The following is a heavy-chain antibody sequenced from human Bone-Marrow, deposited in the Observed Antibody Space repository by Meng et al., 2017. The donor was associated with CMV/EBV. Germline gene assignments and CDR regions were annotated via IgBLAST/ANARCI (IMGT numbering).Heavy chain of an antibody. D-gene: IGHD2-8*01. CDR2: ISWNSGSI. CDR3: ARDPCPSGVCYLDS. Sequence: GGSLRLSCAASGFTFYDYAMHWVRQAPGKGLEWVSSISWNSGSIGYADSVKGRFTISRDNAKNSLYVQMNSLRAEDTAVYYCARDPCPSGVCYLDSWGQGTLVTVSS. V-gene: IGHV3-9*01. CDR1: GFTFYDYA. J-gene: IGHJ4*02.